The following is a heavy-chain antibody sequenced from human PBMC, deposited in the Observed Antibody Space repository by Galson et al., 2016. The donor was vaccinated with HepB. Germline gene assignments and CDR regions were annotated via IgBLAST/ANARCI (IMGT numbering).Heavy chain of an antibody. CDR1: GFTVSSTY. V-gene: IGHV3-53*01. J-gene: IGHJ4*02. CDR3: VGRGYNCGIQIN. CDR2: ITGADADT. D-gene: IGHD5-18*01. Sequence: SLRLSCAASGFTVSSTYMTWVRQGPGKGLEWVSGITGADADTYYADAVKGRFTISRDNAKNTVYLQMNSLGVEDTAVYFCVGRGYNCGIQINWGQGTLVTVSS.